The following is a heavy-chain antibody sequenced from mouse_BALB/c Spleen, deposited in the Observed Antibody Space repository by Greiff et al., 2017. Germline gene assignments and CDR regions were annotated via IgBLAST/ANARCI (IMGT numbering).Heavy chain of an antibody. D-gene: IGHD2-2*01. CDR2: ISNGGGST. CDR3: ARHGNYYGYDKGYYAMDY. CDR1: GFTFSSYT. V-gene: IGHV5-12-2*01. J-gene: IGHJ4*01. Sequence: EVKLMESGGGLVQPGGSLKLSCAASGFTFSSYTMSWVRQTPEKRLEWVAYISNGGGSTYYPDTVKGRFTISRDNAKNTLYLQMSSLKSEDTAMYYCARHGNYYGYDKGYYAMDYWGPGTSVTVSS.